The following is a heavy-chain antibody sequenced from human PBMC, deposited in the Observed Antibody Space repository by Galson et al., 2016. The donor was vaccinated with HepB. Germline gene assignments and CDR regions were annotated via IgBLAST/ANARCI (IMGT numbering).Heavy chain of an antibody. Sequence: QSGAEVKKPGESLTISCQGSGYTFTNYWIAWVRQMPGKGLEWMGIIYPEDSDTRYSPSFQGQVTISADTSINTAYLQWSSLKAADTAMYFCARPHDLAAYVFAYWGQGTLVTVSS. CDR3: ARPHDLAAYVFAY. CDR2: IYPEDSDT. J-gene: IGHJ4*02. CDR1: GYTFTNYW. D-gene: IGHD3-16*01. V-gene: IGHV5-51*01.